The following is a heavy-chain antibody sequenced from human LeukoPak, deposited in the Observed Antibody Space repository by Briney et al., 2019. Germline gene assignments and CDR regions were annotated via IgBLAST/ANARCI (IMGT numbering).Heavy chain of an antibody. Sequence: ASVKVSCKASGYTFTGHYMHWVRQAPGQGLEWMGWIDAKSGGTKYAQRFPGRVTMTRDTSINTGYMELSSLTSDDTAVYYCARWRGYSSGWSGPFDDWGQGTLVTVSS. V-gene: IGHV1-2*02. CDR1: GYTFTGHY. D-gene: IGHD6-13*01. CDR2: IDAKSGGT. CDR3: ARWRGYSSGWSGPFDD. J-gene: IGHJ4*02.